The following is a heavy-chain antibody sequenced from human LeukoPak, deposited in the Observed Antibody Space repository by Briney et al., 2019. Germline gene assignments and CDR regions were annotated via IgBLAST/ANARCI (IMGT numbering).Heavy chain of an antibody. Sequence: SETLSLTCSVSGYSISSGYYWGWIRQPPGEGLEWIGYIYYSGSIYYNPSLKGRVTMSVDTSKNQLSLNLSSVTAVDTAVYYCAGYRGSYSACDIWGQETMVTVSS. CDR3: AGYRGSYSACDI. CDR1: GYSISSGYY. J-gene: IGHJ3*02. D-gene: IGHD1-26*01. CDR2: IYYSGSI. V-gene: IGHV4-28*05.